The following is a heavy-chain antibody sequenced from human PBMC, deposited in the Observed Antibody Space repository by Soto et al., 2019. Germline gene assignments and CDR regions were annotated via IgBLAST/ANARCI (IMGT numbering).Heavy chain of an antibody. CDR2: IYYSGST. D-gene: IGHD2-21*02. CDR3: AGDLGWGVVTGYFDY. V-gene: IGHV4-30-4*01. J-gene: IGHJ4*02. Sequence: QVQLQESGPGLVKPSQTLSLTCTVSVGSISSGDYYWRWIRQPPGKGLEWIGYIYYSGSTYYNPSLKSRVTISVDTSKSQCSLKLSSVTAADTAVYYCAGDLGWGVVTGYFDYWGQGALVTVSS. CDR1: VGSISSGDYY.